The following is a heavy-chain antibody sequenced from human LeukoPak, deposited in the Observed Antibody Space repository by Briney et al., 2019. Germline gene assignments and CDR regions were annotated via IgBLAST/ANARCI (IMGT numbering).Heavy chain of an antibody. CDR1: GFTFSTYT. V-gene: IGHV3-21*01. CDR3: ARHVVAVGFDY. CDR2: ITSSSSYI. Sequence: PGGSLRLSCAASGFTFSTYTMNWVRQAPGKGLEWVSSITSSSSYIYYADSVKGRFTISRDNAKNSLYLQMNSLRVEDTAVYYCARHVVAVGFDYWGQGTLVTVSS. D-gene: IGHD3-22*01. J-gene: IGHJ4*02.